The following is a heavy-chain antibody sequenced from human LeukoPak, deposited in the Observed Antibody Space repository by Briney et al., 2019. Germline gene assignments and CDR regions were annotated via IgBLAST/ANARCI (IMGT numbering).Heavy chain of an antibody. V-gene: IGHV3-21*01. J-gene: IGHJ6*03. D-gene: IGHD6-13*01. CDR2: ISSSSSYI. CDR3: ARVGEQQLVRYYYYYMDV. CDR1: GFTFSSYS. Sequence: GGSLRLSCAASGFTFSSYSMLWVRQAPGKGLEWVSSISSSSSYIYYADSVKGRFTISRDNAKNSLYLQMNSLRAEDTAVYYCARVGEQQLVRYYYYYMDVWGKGTTVTVSS.